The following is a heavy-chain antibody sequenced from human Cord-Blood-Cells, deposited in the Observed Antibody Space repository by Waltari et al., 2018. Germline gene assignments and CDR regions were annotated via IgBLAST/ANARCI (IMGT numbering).Heavy chain of an antibody. CDR2: ISAYNGNT. Sequence: KKPGASVKVSCKASGYTFTSYGISWVRQAPGQGLEWMGWISAYNGNTNYAQKLQGRVTMTTDTSTSTAYMELRSLRSDDTAVYYCARDIGFWSGYHNPGAFDIWGQGTMVTVSS. J-gene: IGHJ3*02. V-gene: IGHV1-18*01. CDR1: GYTFTSYG. D-gene: IGHD3-3*01. CDR3: ARDIGFWSGYHNPGAFDI.